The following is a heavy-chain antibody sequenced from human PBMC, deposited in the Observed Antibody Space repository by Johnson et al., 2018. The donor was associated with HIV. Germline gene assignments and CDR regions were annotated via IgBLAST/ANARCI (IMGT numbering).Heavy chain of an antibody. Sequence: VQLVESGGGLVQPGGSLRLSCAASGFAFSNYAMTWVRQAPGKGLEWVSYISSSGSTIYYADSVKGRFTISRDNAKNSLYLQMNSLRAEDTAVYYCAKDFGIVVVKSAFDIWGQGTMVTVSS. V-gene: IGHV3-48*04. D-gene: IGHD3-22*01. CDR3: AKDFGIVVVKSAFDI. J-gene: IGHJ3*02. CDR2: ISSSGSTI. CDR1: GFAFSNYA.